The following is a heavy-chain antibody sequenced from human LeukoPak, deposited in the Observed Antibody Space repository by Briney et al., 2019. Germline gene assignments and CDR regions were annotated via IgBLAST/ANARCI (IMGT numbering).Heavy chain of an antibody. V-gene: IGHV1-2*02. CDR3: ARWNTAMAFDY. CDR2: INPNSGAT. D-gene: IGHD5-18*01. Sequence: ASVKVSCKASGYTFTNYIMHWVRQAPGQGLEWMGWINPNSGATNYAQKLQGRVSITRDTSTSTVYMELSSLRSEDTAVYYCARWNTAMAFDYWGQGTLVTVSS. CDR1: GYTFTNYI. J-gene: IGHJ4*02.